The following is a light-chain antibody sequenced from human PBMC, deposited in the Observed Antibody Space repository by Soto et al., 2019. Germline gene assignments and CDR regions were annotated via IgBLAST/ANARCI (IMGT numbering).Light chain of an antibody. Sequence: QSVLTQPASVSGSPGQSITISCSGTNSDIGNYNLVSWYQQHPGKAPKLLIFEVRRLPSGVSSRFSGSKSGNTASLTISGLQAEDEAEYYCSTHAGTAVLVVFGGGTKLTV. V-gene: IGLV2-23*02. CDR3: STHAGTAVLVV. CDR2: EVR. J-gene: IGLJ2*01. CDR1: NSDIGNYNL.